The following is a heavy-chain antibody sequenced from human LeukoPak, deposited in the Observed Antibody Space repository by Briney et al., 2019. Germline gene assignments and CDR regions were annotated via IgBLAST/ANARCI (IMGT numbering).Heavy chain of an antibody. CDR1: GFTFDDYA. CDR2: ISWNSGSI. Sequence: GGSLRLSCAASGFTFDDYAMHWVRRAPGKGLEWVSGISWNSGSIGYADSVKGRFTISRDNAKNSLYLQMNSLRAEDTALYYCAKDIARYYYYYGMDVWGQGTTVTVSS. CDR3: AKDIARYYYYYGMDV. J-gene: IGHJ6*02. V-gene: IGHV3-9*01.